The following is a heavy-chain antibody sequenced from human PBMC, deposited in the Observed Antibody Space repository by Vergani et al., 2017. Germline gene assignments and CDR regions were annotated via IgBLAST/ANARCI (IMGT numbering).Heavy chain of an antibody. D-gene: IGHD3-9*01. Sequence: VQLVQSGAEVKKPGASVKVSCKVSGYTLTELSMHWVRQAPGKGLEWVSYISSSSSTIYYADSVKGRFTISRDNAKNSLYLQMNSLRAEDTAVYYCARNYDILTGYYHFDYWGQGTLVTVSS. CDR2: ISSSSSTI. V-gene: IGHV3-48*04. CDR3: ARNYDILTGYYHFDY. CDR1: GYTLTELS. J-gene: IGHJ4*02.